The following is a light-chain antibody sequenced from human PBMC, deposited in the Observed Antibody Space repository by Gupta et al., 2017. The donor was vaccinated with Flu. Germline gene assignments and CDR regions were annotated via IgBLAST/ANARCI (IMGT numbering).Light chain of an antibody. J-gene: IGLJ3*02. V-gene: IGLV4-69*01. CDR1: SGHSSYA. CDR2: LNSDASH. Sequence: QLVLTQSTSASASLGPSVKLTCTLSSGHSSYAIAWHQQQPEKGPRYLIMLNSDASHRKGDGIPDRFSGSSSGAARSLTIYSLQSEDEADDYCKTSAAGNLVFGGGTKLTVL. CDR3: KTSAAGNLV.